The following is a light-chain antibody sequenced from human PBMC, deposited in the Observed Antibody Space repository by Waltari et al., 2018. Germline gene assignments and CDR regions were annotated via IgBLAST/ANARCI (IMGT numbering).Light chain of an antibody. V-gene: IGKV1-5*03. CDR3: QQYNSYPWT. J-gene: IGKJ1*01. CDR2: RAS. Sequence: DIQMTQSPYTLSASVGDRVTITCRASQSISSWLAWYQQKPGRPPKLLIYRASNLESGVPSRFGGSGSGTQFTLTISSLQPDDFATYYCQQYNSYPWTFGQGTKVEIK. CDR1: QSISSW.